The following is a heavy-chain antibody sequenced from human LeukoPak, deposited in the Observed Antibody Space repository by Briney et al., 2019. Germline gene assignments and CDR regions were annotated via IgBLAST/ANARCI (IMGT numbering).Heavy chain of an antibody. D-gene: IGHD2-21*02. CDR2: ISDSGTT. CDR1: GDSVTSGGYF. Sequence: PSETLSLTCTVSGDSVTSGGYFWTWIRQHPGKGLEWIGYISDSGTTSYNPSLKSRVSISVATSNNQFSLRLSSVTAADTAVYYCARDVVVTSSHDAFDIWGQGTMVTVSS. CDR3: ARDVVVTSSHDAFDI. J-gene: IGHJ3*02. V-gene: IGHV4-31*03.